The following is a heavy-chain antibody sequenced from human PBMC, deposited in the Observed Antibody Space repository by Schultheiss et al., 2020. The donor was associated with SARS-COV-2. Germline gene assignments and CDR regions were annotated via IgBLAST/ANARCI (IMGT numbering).Heavy chain of an antibody. CDR1: GFTFSSYAM. CDR3: ARYDCSSTSCYQGDAFDI. V-gene: IGHV4-4*02. Sequence: GSLRLSCAASGFTFSSYAMSWVRQAPGKGLEWIGEIYHSGSTNYNPSLKSRVTISVDKSKNQFSLKLSSVTAADTAVYYCARYDCSSTSCYQGDAFDIWGQGTMVTVSS. J-gene: IGHJ3*02. D-gene: IGHD2-2*01. CDR2: IYHSGST.